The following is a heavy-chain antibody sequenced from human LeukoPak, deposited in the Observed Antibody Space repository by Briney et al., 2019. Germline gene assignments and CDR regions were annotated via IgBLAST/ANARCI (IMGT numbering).Heavy chain of an antibody. Sequence: GASVKVSCKASGYTFTTYYMHWVRQAPGQGLQWMGIINPSGGSTSYAQKFQGRVTMTRDTSTSTVYMELSSLRSEDTAVYYCATSANYYDSSGFDYWGQGTLVTVCS. CDR2: INPSGGST. D-gene: IGHD3-22*01. CDR3: ATSANYYDSSGFDY. V-gene: IGHV1-46*01. J-gene: IGHJ4*02. CDR1: GYTFTTYY.